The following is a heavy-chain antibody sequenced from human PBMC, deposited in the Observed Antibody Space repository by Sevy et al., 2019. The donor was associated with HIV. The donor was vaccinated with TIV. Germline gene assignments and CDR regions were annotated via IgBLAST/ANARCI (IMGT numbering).Heavy chain of an antibody. D-gene: IGHD3-16*01. V-gene: IGHV3-7*01. J-gene: IGHJ4*02. Sequence: GGSLRLSCAASGFTFSAYWMNWVRQAPGKGLEWVANIKSDGSDKHYVDSVEGRFTMSRDYAKNSLYLQMNSLRVEDTAVYYCAQETVGRFDSWGQGTLVTVSS. CDR1: GFTFSAYW. CDR2: IKSDGSDK. CDR3: AQETVGRFDS.